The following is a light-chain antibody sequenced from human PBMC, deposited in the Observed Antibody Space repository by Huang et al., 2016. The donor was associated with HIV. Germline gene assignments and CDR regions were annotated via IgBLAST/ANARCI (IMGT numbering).Light chain of an antibody. J-gene: IGKJ2*01. CDR1: QSISSY. CDR2: AAS. Sequence: DIQMTQSPSSLSASVGDRVTSTCRASQSISSYLNWYQQKPGKAPKLLIYAASSFQSGVPSRFSGSGSGTVFTLTISSLQPEDFATYYCQQSYSTPYTFGQGTKLEIK. CDR3: QQSYSTPYT. V-gene: IGKV1-39*01.